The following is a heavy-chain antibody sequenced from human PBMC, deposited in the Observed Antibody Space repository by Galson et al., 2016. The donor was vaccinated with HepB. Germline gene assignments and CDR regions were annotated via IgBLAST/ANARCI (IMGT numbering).Heavy chain of an antibody. V-gene: IGHV3-30*18. CDR3: AKDGRIYCSSASCHDHFHY. J-gene: IGHJ4*02. D-gene: IGHD2-2*01. CDR1: GFTFSSSW. CDR2: ISYDGSNK. Sequence: SLRLSCAASGFTFSSSWMHWVCQAPEKGLEWVAFISYDGSNKKYADSVKGRFTISRDNSKKTLYLQMNSLRAEDTAVYYCAKDGRIYCSSASCHDHFHYWGQGTLVTVSS.